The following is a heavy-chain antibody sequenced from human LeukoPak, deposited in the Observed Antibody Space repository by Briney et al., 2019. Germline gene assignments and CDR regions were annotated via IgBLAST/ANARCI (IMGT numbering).Heavy chain of an antibody. J-gene: IGHJ4*02. CDR2: IRQDGGEK. CDR3: ARITGNFGTYRYEY. V-gene: IGHV3-7*01. Sequence: PGGSLRLSCEVSGFILSNYWMSWVRQAPGKGLEWVGNIRQDGGEKSHGDSLRGRFTISRDNAKNTLYLQMDGLRAEDTAIYYCARITGNFGTYRYEYWGQGSLVTVSS. D-gene: IGHD3-16*02. CDR1: GFILSNYW.